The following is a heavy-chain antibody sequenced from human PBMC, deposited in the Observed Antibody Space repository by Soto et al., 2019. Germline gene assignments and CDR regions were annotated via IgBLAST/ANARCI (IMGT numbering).Heavy chain of an antibody. J-gene: IGHJ4*02. CDR1: GGSISSSSYY. CDR2: IYYSGST. Sequence: SETLSLTCTVSGGSISSSSYYWGWIRQPPGKGLEWIGSIYYSGSTYYNPSLKSRVTISVDTSKNQFSLKLSSVTAADTAVYYCARLVGATNYWGQGTLVTVSS. CDR3: ARLVGATNY. D-gene: IGHD1-26*01. V-gene: IGHV4-39*01.